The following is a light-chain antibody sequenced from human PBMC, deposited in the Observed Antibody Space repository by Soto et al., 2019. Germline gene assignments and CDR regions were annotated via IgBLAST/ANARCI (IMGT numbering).Light chain of an antibody. CDR2: GAS. Sequence: EIVLTQSPGTLSLSPRERATLSCRASESVSSSYLAWYQHKPGQAPRLLISGASSRATGIPDRFSGSGSGTDFTLTISRLEPEDFAVYYCQQYGSSPTFGQGTTVEIK. J-gene: IGKJ1*01. CDR1: ESVSSSY. CDR3: QQYGSSPT. V-gene: IGKV3-20*01.